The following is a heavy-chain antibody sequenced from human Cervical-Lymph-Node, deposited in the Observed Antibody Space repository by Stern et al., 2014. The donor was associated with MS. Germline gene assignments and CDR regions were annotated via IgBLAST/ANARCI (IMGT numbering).Heavy chain of an antibody. Sequence: VQLVESGPGLVKPSETLSLTCTVSGGSISSSTYYWAWIRQPPGKGLEWIGNIYYSGFTYYNPSLKRRVTISVDMSKNQFSLKLSSVTAPDTAIYYCARHDSVPRPSQLYSARDRGPGYFDYWGQGTLVTVSS. CDR3: ARHDSVPRPSQLYSARDRGPGYFDY. D-gene: IGHD1-26*01. J-gene: IGHJ4*02. CDR1: GGSISSSTYY. CDR2: IYYSGFT. V-gene: IGHV4-39*01.